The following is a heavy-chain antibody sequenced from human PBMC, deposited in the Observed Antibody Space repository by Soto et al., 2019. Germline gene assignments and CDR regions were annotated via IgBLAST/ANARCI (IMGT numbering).Heavy chain of an antibody. V-gene: IGHV4-59*01. CDR1: GGSINNYY. CDR2: IYYGGRP. Sequence: QVQLQESGPGLVKPSETLSLTCSVSGGSINNYYCSWIRQPPGKGLEWIGYIYYGGRPNYNPSLKSRVTISVDTSKNHFPLNLSSVTAADTAVYYCARAGAATLSGYWGQGTLVTVSS. J-gene: IGHJ4*02. D-gene: IGHD2-15*01. CDR3: ARAGAATLSGY.